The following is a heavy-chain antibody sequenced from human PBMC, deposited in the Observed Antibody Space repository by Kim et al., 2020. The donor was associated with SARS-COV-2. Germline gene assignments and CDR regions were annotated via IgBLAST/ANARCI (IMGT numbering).Heavy chain of an antibody. D-gene: IGHD5-12*01. V-gene: IGHV4-59*01. J-gene: IGHJ4*02. CDR3: ARVDGGSGYDWIDY. Sequence: NPSLKSRVTISVDTSKNQFSLKLSSVTAADTAVYYCARVDGGSGYDWIDYWGQGTLVTVSS.